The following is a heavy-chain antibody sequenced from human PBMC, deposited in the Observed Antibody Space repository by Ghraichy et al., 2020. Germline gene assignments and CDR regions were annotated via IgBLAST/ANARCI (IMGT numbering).Heavy chain of an antibody. CDR3: AHIMIVVVTATLTAEYFQH. CDR1: GFSLSTSGVG. J-gene: IGHJ1*01. CDR2: IYWDDDK. Sequence: SGPTLVKPTQTLTLTCTFSGFSLSTSGVGVGWIRQPPGKALEWLALIYWDDDKRYSPSLKSRLTITKDTSKNQVVLTMNNMDPVDTATYYCAHIMIVVVTATLTAEYFQHWGQGTLVTVSS. D-gene: IGHD3-22*01. V-gene: IGHV2-5*02.